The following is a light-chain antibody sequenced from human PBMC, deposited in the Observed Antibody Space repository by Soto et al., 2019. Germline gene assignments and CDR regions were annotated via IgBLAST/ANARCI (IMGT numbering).Light chain of an antibody. CDR1: QSVSSN. CDR3: QQYDSSLGLT. CDR2: GAS. J-gene: IGKJ4*01. V-gene: IGKV3-15*01. Sequence: EIVMTQSPVTLSVSPGERATLSCRASQSVSSNLAWYQQKPGQAPRLLFYGASTRATGIPARFSGGGSGTEFTLTISRLEPEDFAVYYCQQYDSSLGLTFGGGTKVEIK.